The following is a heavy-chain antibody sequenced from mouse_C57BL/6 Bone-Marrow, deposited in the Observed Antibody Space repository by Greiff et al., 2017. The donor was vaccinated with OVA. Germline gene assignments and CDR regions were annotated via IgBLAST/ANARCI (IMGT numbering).Heavy chain of an antibody. CDR2: IYPRSGNT. CDR3: ARNDGYYWYFYV. CDR1: GYTFTSYG. J-gene: IGHJ1*03. Sequence: QVQLKESGAELARPGASVKLSCKASGYTFTSYGISWVKQRTGQGLEWIGEIYPRSGNTYYNEKFKGKATLTADKSSSTAYMELRSLTSEDSAVYFCARNDGYYWYFYVWGTVTTITVSS. D-gene: IGHD2-3*01. V-gene: IGHV1-81*01.